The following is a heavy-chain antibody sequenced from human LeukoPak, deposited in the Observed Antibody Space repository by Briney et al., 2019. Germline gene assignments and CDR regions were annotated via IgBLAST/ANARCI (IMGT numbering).Heavy chain of an antibody. D-gene: IGHD2-2*02. Sequence: ASVKVSCKASGYTFTGYYMHWVRQAPGQGLEWMGIINPSGGSTTYAQKFQGRVTMTRDMSTSTVYMDLSSLRSEDTAVYYCARVAAEVVGLPGAIGFGWLRRDYYYMDVWGKGTTVTVSS. J-gene: IGHJ6*03. CDR2: INPSGGST. V-gene: IGHV1-46*01. CDR3: ARVAAEVVGLPGAIGFGWLRRDYYYMDV. CDR1: GYTFTGYY.